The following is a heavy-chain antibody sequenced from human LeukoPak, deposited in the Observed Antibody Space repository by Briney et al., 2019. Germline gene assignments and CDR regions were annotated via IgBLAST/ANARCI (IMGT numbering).Heavy chain of an antibody. J-gene: IGHJ2*01. D-gene: IGHD3-10*01. CDR2: IYTSGST. CDR1: GGSISSGSYY. CDR3: ARGGITMVRGVIAHPSSYWYFDL. V-gene: IGHV4-61*02. Sequence: SETLSLTCTVSGGSISSGSYYWSWIRQPAGKGLEWIGRIYTSGSTNYNPSLKSRVTISVDTSKNQFSLKLSSVTAADTAVYYCARGGITMVRGVIAHPSSYWYFDLWGRGTLVTVSS.